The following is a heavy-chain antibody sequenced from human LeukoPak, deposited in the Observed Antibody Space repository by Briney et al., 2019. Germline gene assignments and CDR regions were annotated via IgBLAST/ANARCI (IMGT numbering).Heavy chain of an antibody. D-gene: IGHD3-10*01. J-gene: IGHJ4*02. CDR2: INHNGNVS. V-gene: IGHV3-7*03. CDR1: GFTFSSYW. CDR3: AKEASGYGYYFDY. Sequence: GGSLRLSCAASGFTFSSYWMNWARQAPGKGLEWVASINHNGNVSYYVDSVKGRFTISRDNAKNSLYLQMSNLRAEDTAVYYCAKEASGYGYYFDYWGQGTLVTVSS.